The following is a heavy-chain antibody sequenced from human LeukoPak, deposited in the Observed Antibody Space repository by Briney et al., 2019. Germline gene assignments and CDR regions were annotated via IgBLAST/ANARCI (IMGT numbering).Heavy chain of an antibody. Sequence: PSETLSLTCTVSGGSISSYYWSWIRQPPGKGLEWDGYIYYSVNTNYNPSLKSRVTISIDTSKNQFSLKLSSVTAADTAVYYCARVGSGSFDYWGQGTLVTVSS. V-gene: IGHV4-59*01. CDR2: IYYSVNT. D-gene: IGHD1-26*01. J-gene: IGHJ4*02. CDR1: GGSISSYY. CDR3: ARVGSGSFDY.